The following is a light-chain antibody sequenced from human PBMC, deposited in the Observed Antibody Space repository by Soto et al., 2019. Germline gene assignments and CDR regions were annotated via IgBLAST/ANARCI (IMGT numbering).Light chain of an antibody. CDR2: DVN. V-gene: IGLV2-14*03. CDR3: SSYTSSATYL. J-gene: IGLJ1*01. CDR1: SSDVGGYNY. Sequence: QSVLTQPASVSGSPGQSITLPCTGTSSDVGGYNYVNRYQQDPGKAPKLLIFDVNNRPSGVSNRFSGSKSGNTASLTISGLQPEDEADYFCSSYTSSATYLFGTGTKVTVL.